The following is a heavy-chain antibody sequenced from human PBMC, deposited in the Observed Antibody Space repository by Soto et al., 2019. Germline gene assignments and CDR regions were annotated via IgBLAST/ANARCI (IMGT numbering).Heavy chain of an antibody. CDR2: VTGSGGST. CDR1: GFMFNNYA. J-gene: IGHJ4*02. CDR3: KRGLYYYDSNGYCLFAY. V-gene: IGHV3-23*01. D-gene: IGHD3-22*01. Sequence: GGSLRLSCAASGFMFNNYAMSWVRQAPGKGLEWVSTVTGSGGSTYCADSLKGRFTISRDNSKKTLYLQMNRLRADDTAVYYSKRGLYYYDSNGYCLFAYWGQGTLVTVSS.